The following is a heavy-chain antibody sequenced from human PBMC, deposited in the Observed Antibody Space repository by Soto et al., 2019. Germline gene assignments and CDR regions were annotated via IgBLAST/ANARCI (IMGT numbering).Heavy chain of an antibody. J-gene: IGHJ4*02. Sequence: PSETLSLTCAVYGGSFSGYYWSWIRQPPGKGLEWIGEINHSGSTNYNPSLKSRVTMSVDTSKNQFSLKLSSVTAADTAVYYCARGPGSYYYDSSGYYDYWGQGTLVTVSS. CDR2: INHSGST. D-gene: IGHD3-22*01. V-gene: IGHV4-34*01. CDR1: GGSFSGYY. CDR3: ARGPGSYYYDSSGYYDY.